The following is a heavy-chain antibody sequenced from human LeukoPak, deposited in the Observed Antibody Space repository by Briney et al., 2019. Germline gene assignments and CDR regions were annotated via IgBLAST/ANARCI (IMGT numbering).Heavy chain of an antibody. J-gene: IGHJ5*02. CDR2: ISSNGRST. V-gene: IGHV3-64*02. CDR3: ARVVSDGWFDP. CDR1: GFTFSDYS. D-gene: IGHD2-21*01. Sequence: GGSLRLSCATSGFTFSDYSMHWVRRAPGKGLEYVSAISSNGRSTYYADSVKGRFTTSRDSSKNTLYLQMGSLRPEDMAVYYCARVVSDGWFDPWGQGTLVTVSS.